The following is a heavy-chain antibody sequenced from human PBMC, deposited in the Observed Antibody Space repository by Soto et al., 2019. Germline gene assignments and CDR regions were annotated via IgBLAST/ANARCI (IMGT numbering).Heavy chain of an antibody. V-gene: IGHV3-23*01. D-gene: IGHD2-15*01. Sequence: GSLRLSCAASGFTFSSYAMSWVRQAPGKGLEWVSAISGSGGSTYYADSVKGRFTISRDNSKNTLYLQMNSLRAEDTAVYYCARKGPERYCSGGSCSDYGDYALPDYWGQGTLVTVSS. J-gene: IGHJ4*02. CDR1: GFTFSSYA. CDR2: ISGSGGST. CDR3: ARKGPERYCSGGSCSDYGDYALPDY.